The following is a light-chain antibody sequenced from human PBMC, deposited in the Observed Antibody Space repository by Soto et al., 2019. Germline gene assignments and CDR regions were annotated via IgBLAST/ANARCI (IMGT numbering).Light chain of an antibody. Sequence: DIQMTQSPSSLSASVGDRVTITCRASQTIGIYLNWYQQKPGKAPKFLMYAASNLKGGVPSRFSGSGFGTDFTLTITSLQPEDFAIYCCQQSYSSPITFGQGTRLDIK. CDR1: QTIGIY. V-gene: IGKV1-39*01. CDR2: AAS. J-gene: IGKJ5*01. CDR3: QQSYSSPIT.